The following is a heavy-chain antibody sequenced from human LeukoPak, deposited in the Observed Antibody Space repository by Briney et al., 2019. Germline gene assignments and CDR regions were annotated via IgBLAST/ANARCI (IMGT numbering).Heavy chain of an antibody. D-gene: IGHD1-26*01. J-gene: IGHJ4*02. V-gene: IGHV3-23*01. CDR3: ARDIPGRELLLLDY. CDR2: ISGSGGST. CDR1: GFTFSSYG. Sequence: PGGSLRLSCAASGFTFSSYGMSWVRQAPGKGLEWVSAISGSGGSTYYADSVKGRFTISRDNSKNTLYLQMNSLRAEDTAVYYCARDIPGRELLLLDYWGQGTLVTVSS.